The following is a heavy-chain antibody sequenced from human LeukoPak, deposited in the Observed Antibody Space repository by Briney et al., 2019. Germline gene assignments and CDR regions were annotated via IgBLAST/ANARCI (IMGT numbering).Heavy chain of an antibody. CDR3: AKASWVSSTDAGR. CDR1: GLSFSSFA. V-gene: IGHV3-23*01. J-gene: IGHJ4*02. Sequence: GGSLRLSCAASGLSFSSFAMSWVRQGPARGLEWVSSIRGNGDTFYADSVKGRFTLSSDSSTNTVYFQLNNLRVEDTAIYYCAKASWVSSTDAGRWGQGTLVTVSS. D-gene: IGHD3-16*01. CDR2: IRGNGDT.